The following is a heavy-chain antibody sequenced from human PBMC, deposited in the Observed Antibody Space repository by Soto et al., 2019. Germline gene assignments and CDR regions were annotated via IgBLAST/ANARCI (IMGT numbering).Heavy chain of an antibody. Sequence: GESLKISCKGSGYSFTSYWIGRVRQMPGKGLEWMGIIYPGDSDTRYSPSFQGQVTISADKSISTAYLQWSSLKASDTAMYYCARRIAAAATPYYYYGMDVWGKGTTGTVAS. D-gene: IGHD6-13*01. CDR1: GYSFTSYW. CDR3: ARRIAAAATPYYYYGMDV. J-gene: IGHJ6*04. V-gene: IGHV5-51*01. CDR2: IYPGDSDT.